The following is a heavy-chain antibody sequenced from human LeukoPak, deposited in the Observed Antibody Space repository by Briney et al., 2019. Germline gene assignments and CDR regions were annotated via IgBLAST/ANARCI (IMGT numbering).Heavy chain of an antibody. CDR2: TYYRSKWST. J-gene: IGHJ4*02. D-gene: IGHD7-27*01. CDR3: ARLENWAFDF. CDR1: GDSVSNNSAA. V-gene: IGHV6-1*01. Sequence: SQTLSLTFAISGDSVSNNSAAWNWIRQSPSRGLEWLGRTYYRSKWSTDYAVSVKSRITVNPDTFKNQFSLQLNSVTPEDTAVYYCARLENWAFDFWGQGTLITVSS.